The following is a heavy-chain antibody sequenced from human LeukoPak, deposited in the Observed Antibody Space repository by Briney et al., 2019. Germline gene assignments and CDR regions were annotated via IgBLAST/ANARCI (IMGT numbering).Heavy chain of an antibody. Sequence: GGSLRLSCAASGFPFSDYYMSWIRQAPGKGLEWVSYISSSGSTIYYADSVKGRFTISRDNAKNSLYLQMNSLRAEDTAVYYCARRYCSSTSCYGEGTEYYFDYWGQGTLVTVSS. CDR3: ARRYCSSTSCYGEGTEYYFDY. CDR1: GFPFSDYY. CDR2: ISSSGSTI. J-gene: IGHJ4*02. D-gene: IGHD2-2*01. V-gene: IGHV3-11*01.